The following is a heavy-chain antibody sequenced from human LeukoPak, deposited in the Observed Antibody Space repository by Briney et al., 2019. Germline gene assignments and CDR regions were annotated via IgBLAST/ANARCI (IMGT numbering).Heavy chain of an antibody. CDR3: ARAPFDYYDSSGYYFDAFDI. Sequence: PSETLSLTCTVSGGSISSYYWSWIRQPPGKGLEWIGYIFYSGSTNYNPSLKSRGTISVDTSKNQFSLKLSSVTAADTAVYYCARAPFDYYDSSGYYFDAFDIWGQGTMVTVSS. J-gene: IGHJ3*02. CDR1: GGSISSYY. CDR2: IFYSGST. D-gene: IGHD3-22*01. V-gene: IGHV4-59*01.